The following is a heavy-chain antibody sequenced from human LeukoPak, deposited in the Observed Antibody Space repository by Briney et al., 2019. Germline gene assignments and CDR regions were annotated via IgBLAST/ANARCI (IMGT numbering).Heavy chain of an antibody. V-gene: IGHV4-59*01. CDR1: GGSISGYY. D-gene: IGHD3-22*01. CDR3: ARVGGSSGCAYYYYYYMDV. CDR2: ICYSGST. Sequence: SETLSLTCTVSGGSISGYYWSWIRQPPGKGLEWIGYICYSGSTNYNPSLKSRLTISVDTSKNQFSLKLSSVTAADTAVFDCARVGGSSGCAYYYYYYMDVWRKGTTVTVSS. J-gene: IGHJ6*03.